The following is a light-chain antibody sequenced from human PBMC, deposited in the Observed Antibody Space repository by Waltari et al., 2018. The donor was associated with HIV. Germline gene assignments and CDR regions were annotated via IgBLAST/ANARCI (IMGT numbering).Light chain of an antibody. CDR1: QTIFYKSNNKNY. CDR3: QQFYRTPYT. V-gene: IGKV4-1*01. Sequence: DIVMTQSPESLAVSLGERATINCKSSQTIFYKSNNKNYLAWYQRKPGQSPKLLVSWSSNRGCGVPERFSGSGSRTDFTLTISSLQAEDVAVYYCQQFYRTPYTFGQGTRLEFK. J-gene: IGKJ2*01. CDR2: WSS.